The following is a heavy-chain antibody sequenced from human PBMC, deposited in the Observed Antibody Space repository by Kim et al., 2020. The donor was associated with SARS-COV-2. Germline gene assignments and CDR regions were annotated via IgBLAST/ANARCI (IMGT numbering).Heavy chain of an antibody. CDR2: INHSGST. V-gene: IGHV4-34*01. Sequence: SETLSLTCAVYGGSFSGYYWSWIRQPPGKGLEWIGEINHSGSTNYNPSLKSRVTISVDTSKNQFSLKLSSVTAADTAMYYCARGRGARGYQLLPWFDPWGQGTLVTVSS. D-gene: IGHD2-2*01. CDR3: ARGRGARGYQLLPWFDP. CDR1: GGSFSGYY. J-gene: IGHJ5*02.